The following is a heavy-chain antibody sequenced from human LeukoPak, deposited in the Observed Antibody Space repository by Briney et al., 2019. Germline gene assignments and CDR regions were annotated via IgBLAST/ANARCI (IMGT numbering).Heavy chain of an antibody. Sequence: GGSLRLSCAASGFTFSSYEMHWVRQDPGKGLEWVSYISSGGSTLYYADSVKGRFTISRDNAKSSLYLQMNSLRAEDTAVYYCARERITGYYYYMDVWGKGTTVTVSS. D-gene: IGHD3-16*01. CDR1: GFTFSSYE. J-gene: IGHJ6*03. V-gene: IGHV3-48*03. CDR3: ARERITGYYYYMDV. CDR2: ISSGGSTL.